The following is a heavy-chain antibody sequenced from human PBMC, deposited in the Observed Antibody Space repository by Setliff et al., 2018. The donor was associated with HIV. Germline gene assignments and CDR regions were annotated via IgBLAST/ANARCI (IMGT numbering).Heavy chain of an antibody. V-gene: IGHV3-74*01. CDR1: GLTFNRYW. D-gene: IGHD1-26*01. Sequence: PGESLKISCVASGLTFNRYWMSWVRQAPEKGLEWDARIETDGSDTSYADSVKGRFTISRDTSKNTLYLQMNSLRAEDTAIYYCAKERAGSCGSYALDFWGHGTLVTVSS. J-gene: IGHJ4*01. CDR3: AKERAGSCGSYALDF. CDR2: IETDGSDT.